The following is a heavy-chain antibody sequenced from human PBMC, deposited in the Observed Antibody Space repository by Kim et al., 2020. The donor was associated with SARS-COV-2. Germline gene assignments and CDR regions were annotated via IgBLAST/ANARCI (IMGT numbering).Heavy chain of an antibody. CDR3: ARELTYYYDSSGYHDAFDI. Sequence: SRVTISVDTSKNQFSLKLSSVTAADTAVYYCARELTYYYDSSGYHDAFDIWGQGTMVTVSS. J-gene: IGHJ3*02. D-gene: IGHD3-22*01. V-gene: IGHV4-59*01.